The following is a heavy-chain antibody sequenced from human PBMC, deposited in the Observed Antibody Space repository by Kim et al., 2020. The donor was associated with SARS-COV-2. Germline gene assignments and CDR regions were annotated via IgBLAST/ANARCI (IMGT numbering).Heavy chain of an antibody. D-gene: IGHD3-3*01. J-gene: IGHJ4*02. CDR3: AKVVGRGVVPYYFDS. V-gene: IGHV3-30*02. Sequence: ADSVKGRFIISRDKSKTMLYLQMNSLRPEDTAVYYCAKVVGRGVVPYYFDSWGQGTLVTVSS.